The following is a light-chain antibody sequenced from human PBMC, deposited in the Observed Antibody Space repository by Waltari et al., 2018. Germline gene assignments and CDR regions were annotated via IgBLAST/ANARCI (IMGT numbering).Light chain of an antibody. V-gene: IGKV2-30*02. CDR1: QSLVHSDGNTH. J-gene: IGKJ2*01. CDR2: RVA. Sequence: DVVMTQSPLSLSVTLGQAASISCKSSQSLVHSDGNTHLNWFHQRPGQSPRRLIYRVANRGSVVPDRFSGSGSGTDFTLKINKVEAEDVGIYYCMQGTHWPYTFGQGTKLDIK. CDR3: MQGTHWPYT.